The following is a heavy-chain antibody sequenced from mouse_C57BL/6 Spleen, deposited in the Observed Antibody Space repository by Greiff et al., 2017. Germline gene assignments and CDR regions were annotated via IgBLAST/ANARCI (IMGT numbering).Heavy chain of an antibody. Sequence: QVQLQQPGAELVMPGASVKLSCKASGYTFTSYWMHWVKQRPGQGLEWIGEIDPSDSYTNYNQKFKGKSTLTVDKSSSTAYMQLSSLTSEDSAVYYCARRRDYDYDGWFAYWGQGTLVTVSA. CDR2: IDPSDSYT. CDR1: GYTFTSYW. V-gene: IGHV1-69*01. CDR3: ARRRDYDYDGWFAY. J-gene: IGHJ3*01. D-gene: IGHD2-4*01.